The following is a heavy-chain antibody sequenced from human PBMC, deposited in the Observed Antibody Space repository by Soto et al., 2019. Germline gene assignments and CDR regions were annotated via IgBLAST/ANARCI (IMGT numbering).Heavy chain of an antibody. CDR1: GGSISSGGYY. Sequence: PSETLSLTCTVSGGSISSGGYYWSWIRQHPGKGLEWIGYIYYSGSTYYNPSLKSRVTISVDTSKNQFSLKLSSVTAADTAVYYCARLNYYDFWSGYYTGWFDPWGQGTLVTVSS. J-gene: IGHJ5*02. V-gene: IGHV4-31*03. D-gene: IGHD3-3*01. CDR2: IYYSGST. CDR3: ARLNYYDFWSGYYTGWFDP.